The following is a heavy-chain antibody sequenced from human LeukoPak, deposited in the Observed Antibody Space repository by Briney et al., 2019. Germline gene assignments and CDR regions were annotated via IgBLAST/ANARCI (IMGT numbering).Heavy chain of an antibody. V-gene: IGHV1-46*01. D-gene: IGHD3-16*02. CDR3: ARDLHDYVWGSYRGFDY. CDR1: GYTFTSYY. CDR2: INPSGGST. Sequence: ASVKVSCKASGYTFTSYYMHWVRQAPGQGLEWMGIINPSGGSTSYAQKFQGRVTMTRDMSTSTDYMELSSLRSDDTAVYYCARDLHDYVWGSYRGFDYWGQGTLVTVSS. J-gene: IGHJ4*02.